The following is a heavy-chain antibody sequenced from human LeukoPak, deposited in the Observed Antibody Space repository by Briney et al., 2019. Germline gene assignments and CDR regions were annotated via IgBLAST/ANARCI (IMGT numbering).Heavy chain of an antibody. CDR1: GGSISSYY. V-gene: IGHV4-59*12. CDR2: IYYSGST. J-gene: IGHJ5*01. CDR3: ARPYTLGWFDS. Sequence: SETLSLTCTVSGGSISSYYWSWIRQPPGKGLEWIGYIYYSGSTNYDPSLKSRVTISVDTSKNQFSLKLSSVTAADTAVYCCARPYTLGWFDSWGQGTLVTVSS. D-gene: IGHD7-27*01.